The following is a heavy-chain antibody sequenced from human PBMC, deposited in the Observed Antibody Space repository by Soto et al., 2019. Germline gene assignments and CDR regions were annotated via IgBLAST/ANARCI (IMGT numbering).Heavy chain of an antibody. CDR3: ARDVGAAYYYYMDV. D-gene: IGHD2-15*01. V-gene: IGHV1-69*04. J-gene: IGHJ6*03. CDR2: IIPILGIA. Sequence: AAVKVSCKASGVPFSSYTISWVRQAPGQGLEWMGRIIPILGIANYAQKFQGRVTITADKSTSTAYMELSSLRSEDTAVYYCARDVGAAYYYYMDVWGKGTTVSVSS. CDR1: GVPFSSYT.